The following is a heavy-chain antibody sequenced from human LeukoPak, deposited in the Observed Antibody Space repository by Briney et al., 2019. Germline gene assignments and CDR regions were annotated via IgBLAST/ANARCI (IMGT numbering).Heavy chain of an antibody. CDR2: KNPNSGNT. CDR1: GYTHSSYD. Sequence: ASGKVSCKASGYTHSSYDINWVRQASGQWLEWMGWKNPNSGNTDYAQKFQGRVTMTRNTSISTAYMELSSLRSEDTAVYFCARGRRKKDSYGSQVWFDPWGQGTQVTVSS. CDR3: ARGRRKKDSYGSQVWFDP. J-gene: IGHJ5*02. D-gene: IGHD3-10*01. V-gene: IGHV1-8*01.